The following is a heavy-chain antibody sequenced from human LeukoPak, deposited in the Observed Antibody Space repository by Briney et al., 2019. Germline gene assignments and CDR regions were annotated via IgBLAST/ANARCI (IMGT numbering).Heavy chain of an antibody. D-gene: IGHD6-19*01. CDR3: ARDLGPGIAVEPFDY. CDR2: INPSGGST. CDR1: GYTFTSYY. J-gene: IGHJ4*02. Sequence: ASVKVSCKASGYTFTSYYMHWVRQAPGRGLEWMGIINPSGGSTSYAQKFQGRVTMTRDTSTSTVYMELSSLRSEDTAVYYCARDLGPGIAVEPFDYWGQGTLVTVSS. V-gene: IGHV1-46*01.